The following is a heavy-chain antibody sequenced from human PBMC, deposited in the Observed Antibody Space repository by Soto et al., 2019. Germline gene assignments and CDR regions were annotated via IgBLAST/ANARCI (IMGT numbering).Heavy chain of an antibody. CDR2: INHSGST. J-gene: IGHJ4*02. CDR3: ARERGYYDSSGYYYPFDY. V-gene: IGHV4-34*01. Sequence: ATLSLTCAVYGGSFSGYYWSWIRQPPGKGLEWIGEINHSGSTNYNPSLKSRVTISVDTSKNQFSLKLSSVTAADTAVYYCARERGYYDSSGYYYPFDYWGQGTLVTVS. CDR1: GGSFSGYY. D-gene: IGHD3-22*01.